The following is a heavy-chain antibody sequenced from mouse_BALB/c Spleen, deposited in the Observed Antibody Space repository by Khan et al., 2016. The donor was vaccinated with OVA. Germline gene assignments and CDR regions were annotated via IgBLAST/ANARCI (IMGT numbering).Heavy chain of an antibody. CDR1: GYTFTTYW. CDR2: INPTFGYT. CDR3: TRDRIDY. J-gene: IGHJ2*01. Sequence: VQLQQSGAELAKPGASVKMSCKVSGYTFTTYWMHWVKQRPGQGLEWIGYINPTFGYTDYNEKFKDRATLSADKSSSTAYMQLSSLTSEDSAVYYCTRDRIDYWGQGTTLTVSS. V-gene: IGHV1-7*01.